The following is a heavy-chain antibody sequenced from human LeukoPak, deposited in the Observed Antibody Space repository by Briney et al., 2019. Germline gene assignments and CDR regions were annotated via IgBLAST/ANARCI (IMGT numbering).Heavy chain of an antibody. CDR3: ARLRDGRWLLEY. J-gene: IGHJ4*01. CDR1: GGSISSSGYY. Sequence: SQTLSLTCTASGGSISSSGYYWGWIRQPPGKGLEWIASINYSGTTYYNPSLKSRVTISEDRSKNQFSLKLSSVTAADTAVYYCARLRDGRWLLEYWGQGTLVTVSS. CDR2: INYSGTT. D-gene: IGHD5-24*01. V-gene: IGHV4-39*01.